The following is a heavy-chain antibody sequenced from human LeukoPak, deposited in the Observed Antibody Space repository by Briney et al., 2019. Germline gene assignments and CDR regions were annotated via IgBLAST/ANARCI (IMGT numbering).Heavy chain of an antibody. CDR2: IPYDGSNK. V-gene: IGHV3-30-3*01. CDR1: GFTFSSYA. J-gene: IGHJ3*02. D-gene: IGHD6-13*01. CDR3: ARDHCSSSWYCAFDI. Sequence: GGSLRLSCAASGFTFSSYAMHWVRQAPGKGLEWVAVIPYDGSNKYYADSVKGRFTISRDNSKNTLYLQMNSLRAEDTAVYYCARDHCSSSWYCAFDIWGQGTMVTVSS.